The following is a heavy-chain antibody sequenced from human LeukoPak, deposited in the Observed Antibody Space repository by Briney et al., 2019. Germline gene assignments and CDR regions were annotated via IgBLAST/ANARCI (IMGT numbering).Heavy chain of an antibody. D-gene: IGHD3-3*01. V-gene: IGHV3-9*01. CDR2: ISWNSGSI. CDR3: AKDRGFLEWLSSPFDY. CDR1: GFTFDDYA. J-gene: IGHJ4*02. Sequence: GGSLRLSCAASGFTFDDYAMHWVRQAPGKGLEWVSGISWNSGSIGYADSVKGRFTISRDNAKNSLYLQMNSLRAEDTASYYCAKDRGFLEWLSSPFDYWGQGTLVTVSS.